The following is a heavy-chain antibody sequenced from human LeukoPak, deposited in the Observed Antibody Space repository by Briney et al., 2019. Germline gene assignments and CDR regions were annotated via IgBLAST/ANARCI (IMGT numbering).Heavy chain of an antibody. CDR1: GGSFSGYC. CDR2: LNHSGST. J-gene: IGHJ5*02. CDR3: ARGREWLRSQSNRFDP. V-gene: IGHV4-34*01. Sequence: SETVSLTCAVYGGSFSGYCWSWIRQPPGKGLEWIGELNHSGSTNYNPSLKSRVTISVDTSKNQFSLKLSSVTAADTAVYYCARGREWLRSQSNRFDPWGQGTLVTVSS. D-gene: IGHD5-12*01.